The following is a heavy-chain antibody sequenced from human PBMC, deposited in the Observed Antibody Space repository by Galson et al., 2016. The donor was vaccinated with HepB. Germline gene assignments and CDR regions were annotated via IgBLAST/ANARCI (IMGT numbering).Heavy chain of an antibody. CDR2: IRAGGTAN. CDR3: ARENFWKLDQ. D-gene: IGHD3-3*01. CDR1: GFSFSRYW. J-gene: IGHJ5*02. V-gene: IGHV3-7*03. Sequence: SLRLSCAASGFSFSRYWMAWVRQAPGKGLEWVGNIRAGGTANDYVGSVKGRFTMSRDNAQKSLFLQMTSLRVEDTAVYYCARENFWKLDQWGQGTLVTVSS.